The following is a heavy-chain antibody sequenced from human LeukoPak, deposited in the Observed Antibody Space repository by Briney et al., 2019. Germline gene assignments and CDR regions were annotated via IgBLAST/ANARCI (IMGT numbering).Heavy chain of an antibody. V-gene: IGHV3-23*01. Sequence: GGSLRLSCAASGFTFSSYAMSWVRQAPGKGLEWVSAISGSGGSTYYADSVKGRFTISRDNSKNTLYLQMNSLRAEDTAVYYCARDMYYYGSGSYQYYYYYMDVWGKGTTVTIS. CDR1: GFTFSSYA. D-gene: IGHD3-10*01. J-gene: IGHJ6*03. CDR2: ISGSGGST. CDR3: ARDMYYYGSGSYQYYYYYMDV.